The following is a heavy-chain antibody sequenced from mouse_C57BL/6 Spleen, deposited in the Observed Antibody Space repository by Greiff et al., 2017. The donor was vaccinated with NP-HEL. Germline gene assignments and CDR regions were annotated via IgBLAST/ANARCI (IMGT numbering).Heavy chain of an antibody. CDR3: VGVYDYDWYFDV. J-gene: IGHJ1*03. Sequence: EVQLVESGGGLVQPKGSLKLSCAASGFSFNTYAMNWVRQAPGKGLEWVARIRSKSNNYATYYADSVKDRFTISRDDSESMLYLQMNNLKTEDTAMYYCVGVYDYDWYFDVWGTGTTVTVSS. D-gene: IGHD2-4*01. CDR1: GFSFNTYA. CDR2: IRSKSNNYAT. V-gene: IGHV10-1*01.